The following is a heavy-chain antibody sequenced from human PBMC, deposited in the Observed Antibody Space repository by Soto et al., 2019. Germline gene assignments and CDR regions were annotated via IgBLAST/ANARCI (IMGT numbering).Heavy chain of an antibody. CDR1: GFTFTSSA. D-gene: IGHD3-3*01. V-gene: IGHV1-58*01. CDR3: AAPNIWRFLEWPDYYYGMDV. CDR2: IVVGSGNT. J-gene: IGHJ6*02. Sequence: ASVKVSCKASGFTFTSSAVQWVRQARGQRLEWIGWIVVGSGNTNYAQKFQERVTITRDMSTSTAYMELSSLRSEDTAVYYCAAPNIWRFLEWPDYYYGMDVWGQGTTVTVSS.